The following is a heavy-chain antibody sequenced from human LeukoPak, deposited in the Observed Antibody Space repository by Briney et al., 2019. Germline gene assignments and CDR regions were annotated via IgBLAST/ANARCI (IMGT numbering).Heavy chain of an antibody. Sequence: SETLSLTCAVYGGSFSGYYWSWIRQPPGKGPEWIGEINHSGSTNYNPSLKSRVTISVDTSKNQFSLKLSSVTAADTAVYYCARGIKRKTYYYDSSGSGSRFDPWGQGTLVTVSS. CDR1: GGSFSGYY. D-gene: IGHD3-22*01. V-gene: IGHV4-34*01. CDR2: INHSGST. CDR3: ARGIKRKTYYYDSSGSGSRFDP. J-gene: IGHJ5*02.